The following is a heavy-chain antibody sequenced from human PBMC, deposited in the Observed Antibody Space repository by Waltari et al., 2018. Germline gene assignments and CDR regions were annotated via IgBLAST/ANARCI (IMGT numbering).Heavy chain of an antibody. D-gene: IGHD5-18*01. V-gene: IGHV4-39*01. CDR1: GGSISSDIDY. J-gene: IGHJ4*02. CDR3: ARHRPPRGYNYERLPEFYYFDS. Sequence: QLQLQESGPGLVKPSETLSLTCTVSGGSISSDIDYWGWIRQPPGKGLEWIGNIYYSWSTSYTPALKGPGTISGDTSKNQFSRRLSSVTAADTALDYCARHRPPRGYNYERLPEFYYFDSWGQGTLVTVSS. CDR2: IYYSWST.